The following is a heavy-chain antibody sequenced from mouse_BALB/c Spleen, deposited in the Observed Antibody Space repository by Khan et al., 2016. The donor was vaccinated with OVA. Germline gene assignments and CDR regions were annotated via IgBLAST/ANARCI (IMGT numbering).Heavy chain of an antibody. V-gene: IGHV1-69*02. Sequence: QVQLKESGAELVRPGASVKLSCKASGYTFTTYWINWVKQRPGQGLEWIGNIYPSDSYTKYNQKFKDKATLTLDKSSSTAYMHLSSPTSEDSAVFYCTSDLPIDHWRHGTTLTVSS. D-gene: IGHD6-1*01. CDR1: GYTFTTYW. CDR3: TSDLPIDH. CDR2: IYPSDSYT. J-gene: IGHJ2*01.